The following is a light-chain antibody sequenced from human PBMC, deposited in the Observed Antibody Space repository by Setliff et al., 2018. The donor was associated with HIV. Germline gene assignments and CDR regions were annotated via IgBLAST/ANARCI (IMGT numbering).Light chain of an antibody. CDR3: QSYDSRLSYV. J-gene: IGLJ1*01. V-gene: IGLV1-40*01. Sequence: QSALTQPPSVSGAPGQGVTISCTGSSSNIGTGYDVHWYQQLPGRAPKLLIYGNTNRPSGVPDRFSGSKSGTSASLAITGLQAEDEADYYCQSYDSRLSYVFVTGTKV. CDR2: GNT. CDR1: SSNIGTGYD.